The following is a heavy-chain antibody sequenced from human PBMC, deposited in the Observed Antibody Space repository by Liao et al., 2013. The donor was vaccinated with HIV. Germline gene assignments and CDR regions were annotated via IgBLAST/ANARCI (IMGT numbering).Heavy chain of an antibody. CDR1: GGSISSYY. J-gene: IGHJ4*02. Sequence: QVQLQESGPGLVKPSETLSLTCTVSGGSISSYYWSWIRQPAGKGLEWIGRIYYSGSTNYNPSLKSRVTISVDTSKNQFSLKLTSMTAADTAVYYCARASHDFWSGYYIDNWGQGTLVTVSS. CDR2: IYYSGST. D-gene: IGHD3-3*01. CDR3: ARASHDFWSGYYIDN. V-gene: IGHV4-4*07.